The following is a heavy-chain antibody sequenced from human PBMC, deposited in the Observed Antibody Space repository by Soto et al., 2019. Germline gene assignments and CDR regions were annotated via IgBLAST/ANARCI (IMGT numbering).Heavy chain of an antibody. CDR3: ASSGELYAFDI. CDR2: ISYDGSNK. CDR1: GFTFSSYA. Sequence: SPRLFRAASGFTFSSYAMHWVRQAPGKGLEWVAVISYDGSNKYYADSVKGRFTISRDNSKNTLYLQMNSLRAEDTAVYYCASSGELYAFDIWGQGTMVTVSS. J-gene: IGHJ3*02. D-gene: IGHD1-26*01. V-gene: IGHV3-30-3*01.